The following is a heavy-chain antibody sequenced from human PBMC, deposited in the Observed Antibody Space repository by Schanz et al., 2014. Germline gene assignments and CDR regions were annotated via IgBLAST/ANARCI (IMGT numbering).Heavy chain of an antibody. Sequence: EVQLLESGGGLVRPGGSLRLSCAASGFTFFGSFAMSWVRQAPGKGLEWVSGMSGSGSTADYADSVKGRFTISRDNSRKTLYLQMNSLRADDTAVYFCARMSWLQIEYFQHWGQGTLVTVSS. V-gene: IGHV3-23*01. D-gene: IGHD5-12*01. CDR2: MSGSGSTA. CDR1: GFTFFGSFA. CDR3: ARMSWLQIEYFQH. J-gene: IGHJ1*01.